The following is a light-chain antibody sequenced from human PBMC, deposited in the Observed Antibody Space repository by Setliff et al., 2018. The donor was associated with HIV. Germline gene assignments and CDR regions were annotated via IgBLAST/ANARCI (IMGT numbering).Light chain of an antibody. J-gene: IGKJ4*01. Sequence: DIVMTQSPDSLAVSLGERATVNCKSGQSVLYSSSNKNYLAWYQQKPGQPPKLLIYWASTRESGVPDRFSGSGSGTGFTLTISSLQAEDVAVYYCQQYYNTPLTFGGGTKVDIK. V-gene: IGKV4-1*01. CDR2: WAS. CDR3: QQYYNTPLT. CDR1: QSVLYSSSNKNY.